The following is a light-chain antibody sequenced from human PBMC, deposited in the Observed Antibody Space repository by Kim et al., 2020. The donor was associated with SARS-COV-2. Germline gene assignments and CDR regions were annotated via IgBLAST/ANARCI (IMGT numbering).Light chain of an antibody. CDR1: QSVISSY. CDR3: QQYGSSLSIT. CDR2: GAS. V-gene: IGKV3-20*01. Sequence: PGERATPSSSASQSVISSYLAWYQQKPGQAPLLLIYGASSRATGIPDRFSGSGSGTDFTLTISRLEPEDFAVYYCQQYGSSLSITFGQGTRLEIK. J-gene: IGKJ5*01.